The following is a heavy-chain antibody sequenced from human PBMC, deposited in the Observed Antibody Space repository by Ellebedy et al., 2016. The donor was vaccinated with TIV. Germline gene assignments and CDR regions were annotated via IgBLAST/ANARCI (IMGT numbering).Heavy chain of an antibody. CDR2: ISYDITNR. Sequence: GESLKISCAASGFIFSNHGVHWVRQAPGKGLEWVAVISYDITNRYYADSVKGRFTISRDNSNNTLYLQIDNLRAEDTAWYYCAKERHSRWVGPTYFDYWGPGTLVTVSS. D-gene: IGHD1-26*01. CDR1: GFIFSNHG. V-gene: IGHV3-30*18. J-gene: IGHJ4*02. CDR3: AKERHSRWVGPTYFDY.